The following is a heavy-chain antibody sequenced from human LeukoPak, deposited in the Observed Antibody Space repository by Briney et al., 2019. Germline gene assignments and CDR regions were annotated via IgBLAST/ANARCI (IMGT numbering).Heavy chain of an antibody. CDR3: ARGSSSWVFDY. Sequence: GESLRISCKGSGYSITNYWIYWVRHMPGKGLEWMGRIDPTDSYTNYSPSFQGHITISADKSINTVYLQCSSLKASDTAIYYCARGSSSWVFDYWGQGTLVTVSS. V-gene: IGHV5-10-1*01. D-gene: IGHD6-13*01. J-gene: IGHJ4*02. CDR1: GYSITNYW. CDR2: IDPTDSYT.